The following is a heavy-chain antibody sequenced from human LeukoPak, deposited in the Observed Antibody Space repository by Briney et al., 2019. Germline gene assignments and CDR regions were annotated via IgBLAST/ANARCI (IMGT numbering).Heavy chain of an antibody. Sequence: PGGSLRLSCAASRLKFSDYYMSWLRQAPGKGREWVSYISSSGITIYYAVSVKGRFTISRDNAQNSLYLQMSSLRAEDTAVYYCARDFGRTGTSYYVDRWGQGTLVTVSS. D-gene: IGHD1-26*01. CDR1: RLKFSDYY. J-gene: IGHJ5*02. V-gene: IGHV3-11*01. CDR3: ARDFGRTGTSYYVDR. CDR2: ISSSGITI.